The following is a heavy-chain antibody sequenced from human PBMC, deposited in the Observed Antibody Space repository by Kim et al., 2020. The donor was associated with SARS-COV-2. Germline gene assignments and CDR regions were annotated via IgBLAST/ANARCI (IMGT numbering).Heavy chain of an antibody. CDR1: GDSVSSNSAA. Sequence: SQTLSLTCAISGDSVSSNSAAWNWIRQSPSRGLEWLGRTYYRSKWYNDYAVSVKSRITINPDTSKNQFSLQLNSVTPEDTAVYYCARARTQTYYDILTGYYNYPHAFDIWGQGTMVTVSS. D-gene: IGHD3-9*01. V-gene: IGHV6-1*01. J-gene: IGHJ3*02. CDR2: TYYRSKWYN. CDR3: ARARTQTYYDILTGYYNYPHAFDI.